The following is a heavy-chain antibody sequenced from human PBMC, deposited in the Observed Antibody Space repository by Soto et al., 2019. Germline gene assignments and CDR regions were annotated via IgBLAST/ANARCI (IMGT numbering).Heavy chain of an antibody. D-gene: IGHD6-19*01. CDR2: IYYSGST. CDR1: GGSISSYY. V-gene: IGHV4-59*12. Sequence: SETLSLTCTVSGGSISSYYWSWIRQPPGKGLEWIGYIYYSGSTNYNPSHKSRVTISVDTSKNQFSLKLSSVTAADTAVYYCARGKWLYYYYYYGMDVWGQGTTVTVSS. CDR3: ARGKWLYYYYYYGMDV. J-gene: IGHJ6*02.